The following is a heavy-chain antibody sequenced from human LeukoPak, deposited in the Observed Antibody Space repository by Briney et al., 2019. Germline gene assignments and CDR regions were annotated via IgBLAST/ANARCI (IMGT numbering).Heavy chain of an antibody. V-gene: IGHV3-23*01. CDR3: AKSYRAVARTIFDV. J-gene: IGHJ4*02. Sequence: PGGSLRLSCAASGFTFSSCAMSWVRQAPGKGLEWVSTIRESGESTYYADSAKGRFTVSRDNSKNTLYLQMNDLRAEDTALYYCAKSYRAVARTIFDVWGQGTLVTVSS. CDR1: GFTFSSCA. D-gene: IGHD6-19*01. CDR2: IRESGEST.